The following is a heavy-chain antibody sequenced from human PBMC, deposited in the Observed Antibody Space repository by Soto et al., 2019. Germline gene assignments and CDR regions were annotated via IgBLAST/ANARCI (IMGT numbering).Heavy chain of an antibody. D-gene: IGHD2-2*01. CDR3: ARRRHQYCISTSCYNWFDP. J-gene: IGHJ5*02. CDR1: GGTFSSYA. V-gene: IGHV1-69*12. CDR2: IIPIFGTA. Sequence: QVQLVQSGAEVKKPGSSVKVSCKASGGTFSSYAISWVRQAPGQGLEWMGGIIPIFGTANYAQKFQGRVTITADESTSTAYMELSSLRSEDTAVYYCARRRHQYCISTSCYNWFDPWGQGTLVTVSS.